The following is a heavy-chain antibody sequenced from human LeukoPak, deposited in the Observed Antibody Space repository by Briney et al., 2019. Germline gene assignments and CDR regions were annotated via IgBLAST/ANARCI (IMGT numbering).Heavy chain of an antibody. CDR1: GGSFSGYY. CDR2: IHYSGSA. CDR3: ARDWALAAAGTIGFDI. Sequence: SETLSLTCAVYGGSFSGYYWTWIRQPPGKGLEWIGEIHYSGSATYNPSLKSRVTISIDTSKNQFSLKLSSVTAADTAVYYCARDWALAAAGTIGFDIWGQGTMVTVSS. J-gene: IGHJ3*02. V-gene: IGHV4-34*01. D-gene: IGHD6-13*01.